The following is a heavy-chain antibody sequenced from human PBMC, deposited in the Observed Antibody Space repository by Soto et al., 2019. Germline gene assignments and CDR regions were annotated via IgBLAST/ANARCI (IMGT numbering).Heavy chain of an antibody. V-gene: IGHV1-46*01. Sequence: QVQLVQSGAEVTNPGASVKLSCKASGYTLTSFYIHWVRQAPGQGLEWMAIINPNGGSTNYAPNLQGRVTLTRDTSTNTFYIELSSLGSEDTAVYYCARGLTSGDYWGQGTLVTVSS. CDR3: ARGLTSGDY. D-gene: IGHD7-27*01. CDR2: INPNGGST. J-gene: IGHJ4*02. CDR1: GYTLTSFY.